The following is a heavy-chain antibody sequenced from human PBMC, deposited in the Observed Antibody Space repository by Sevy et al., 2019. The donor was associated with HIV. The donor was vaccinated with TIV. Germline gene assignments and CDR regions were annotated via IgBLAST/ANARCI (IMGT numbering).Heavy chain of an antibody. V-gene: IGHV3-30-3*01. D-gene: IGHD4-17*01. CDR1: GFTFSSYA. Sequence: GGSLRLSCAASGFTFSSYAMHWVRQAPGKGLEWVADISYDGSNKYYADSVKGRFTISRDNSKNTLYLQMNSLRAEDTAVYYCARSYGGKDPTFYGMDVWGQGTTVTVSS. CDR2: ISYDGSNK. J-gene: IGHJ6*02. CDR3: ARSYGGKDPTFYGMDV.